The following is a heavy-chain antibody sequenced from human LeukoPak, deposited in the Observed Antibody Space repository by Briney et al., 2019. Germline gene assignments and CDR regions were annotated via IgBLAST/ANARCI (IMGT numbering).Heavy chain of an antibody. V-gene: IGHV4-61*02. CDR2: IYTSGST. CDR1: GGSISSGSYY. CDR3: TRVEGIAAAGPIGWFEP. Sequence: SQTLSLTCTVSGGSISSGSYYWSWIRQPAGKGLEWIGRIYTSGSTNYNPSLKSRVTISVDTSKNQFSLKLSSVTAADTAVYYCTRVEGIAAAGPIGWFEPWGQGTLVTVSS. J-gene: IGHJ5*02. D-gene: IGHD6-13*01.